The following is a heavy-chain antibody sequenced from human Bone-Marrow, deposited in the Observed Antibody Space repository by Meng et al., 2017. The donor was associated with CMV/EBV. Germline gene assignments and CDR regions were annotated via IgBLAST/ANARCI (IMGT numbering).Heavy chain of an antibody. Sequence: SETLSLTCIVSGGSIFGYSWNWIRQPPGSGLEWIGYVSDSGTTNHNPSLKSRVSLSVDTSKKQFSLKLNSVTAADTAVYYCARTHLTGYPLDKWGQGTLVTVSS. J-gene: IGHJ4*02. CDR3: ARTHLTGYPLDK. CDR2: VSDSGTT. V-gene: IGHV4-59*01. D-gene: IGHD3-9*01. CDR1: GGSIFGYS.